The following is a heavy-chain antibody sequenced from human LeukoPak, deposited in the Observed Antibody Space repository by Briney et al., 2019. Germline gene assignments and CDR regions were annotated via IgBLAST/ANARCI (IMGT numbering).Heavy chain of an antibody. CDR2: IYYTGST. V-gene: IGHV4-59*01. J-gene: IGHJ4*02. CDR3: ARVGDWNDLVY. CDR1: GGPIRTYY. D-gene: IGHD1-1*01. Sequence: SETLSLTCTVSGGPIRTYYWSWIRQSPGKGLEWIGYIYYTGSTNYNPSLKSRVTISVDTSKNQFSLKLRSVTAADTAVYYCARVGDWNDLVYWGQGTLVSVSS.